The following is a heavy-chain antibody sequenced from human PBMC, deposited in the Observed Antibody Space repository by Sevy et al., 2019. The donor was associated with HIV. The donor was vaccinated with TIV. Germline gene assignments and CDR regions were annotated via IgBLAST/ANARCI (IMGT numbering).Heavy chain of an antibody. J-gene: IGHJ4*02. CDR1: GVTVSSHA. CDR2: ISDDGSNK. Sequence: GGYLRLSCAASGVTVSSHAMHWVRQAPGKGLEWVAVISDDGSNKHYADSVKGRFTISRDNPKNTLYLQMNSLRGDETAVYYCASWAGISTGFYGPFDYWGQGNLVTVSS. V-gene: IGHV3-30-3*01. D-gene: IGHD3-9*01. CDR3: ASWAGISTGFYGPFDY.